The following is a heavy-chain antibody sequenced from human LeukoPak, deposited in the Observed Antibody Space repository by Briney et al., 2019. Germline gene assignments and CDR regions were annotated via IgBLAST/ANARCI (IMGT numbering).Heavy chain of an antibody. CDR1: GFTFSSYS. V-gene: IGHV3-21*01. J-gene: IGHJ4*02. D-gene: IGHD2-21*01. Sequence: PGGSLRLSCAASGFTFSSYSMNWVRQAPGKGLEWVSSISSSSSYIYYADSVKGRFTISRDNAKNSLYLQMNSLRAEDTAVYYCARVESYCGGDCYAFDYWGQGTLVTVSS. CDR2: ISSSSSYI. CDR3: ARVESYCGGDCYAFDY.